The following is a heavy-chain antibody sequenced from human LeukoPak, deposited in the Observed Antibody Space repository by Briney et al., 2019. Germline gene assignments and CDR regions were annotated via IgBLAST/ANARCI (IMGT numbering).Heavy chain of an antibody. CDR2: ISTRGGGI. V-gene: IGHV3-23*01. D-gene: IGHD3-22*01. Sequence: GGSLRCSCAASGFMISNYAMSWLPQAPGKGLEGGAGISTRGGGIYYADTVKGRFTISRDNSKNTLYLQMKSLRAEDTAVYYCAKDGFDYYDSSGYYYFDYWGQGTLVTVSS. CDR1: GFMISNYA. J-gene: IGHJ4*02. CDR3: AKDGFDYYDSSGYYYFDY.